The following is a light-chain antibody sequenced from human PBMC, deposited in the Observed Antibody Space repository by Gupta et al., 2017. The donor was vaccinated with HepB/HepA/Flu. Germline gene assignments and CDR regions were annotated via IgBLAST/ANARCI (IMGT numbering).Light chain of an antibody. CDR2: YDD. J-gene: IGLJ3*02. V-gene: IGLV1-36*01. CDR1: TPNIVNNA. CDR3: AAWDDSRKGWV. Sequence: QSVLTQPPSVSEAPRQTVTITCSGRTPNIVNNAVSWYQQLPRKAPKLLIYYDDLLPSGVSSRFSGSKSGNSASLAISGLQAEDEADFYCAAWDDSRKGWVFGGGTKLTVL.